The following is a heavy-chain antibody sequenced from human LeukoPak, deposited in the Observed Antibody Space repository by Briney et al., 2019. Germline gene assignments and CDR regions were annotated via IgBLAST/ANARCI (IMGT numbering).Heavy chain of an antibody. V-gene: IGHV1-69*13. CDR2: IIPIFGTA. CDR1: GGTFSSYA. D-gene: IGHD6-13*01. Sequence: ASVKVSCKASGGTFSSYAISWVRQAPGQGLEWMGGIIPIFGTANYAQKFQGRVTITADESTSTAYMELSSLRSEDTAVYYCASGGSSWYPYYYGMDVWGQGTTVTVSS. CDR3: ASGGSSWYPYYYGMDV. J-gene: IGHJ6*02.